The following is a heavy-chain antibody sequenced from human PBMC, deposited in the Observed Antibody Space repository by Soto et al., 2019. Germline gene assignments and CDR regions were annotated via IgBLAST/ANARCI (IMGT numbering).Heavy chain of an antibody. D-gene: IGHD3-3*01. J-gene: IGHJ4*02. V-gene: IGHV3-7*03. Sequence: PGGSLRLSCAASGFSFGYYWMSWVRQAPGKGLEWVATIKFDSSERKYVDSVKGRLTISRDNSKNTLYLQMNSLRAEDTAVYYCAKDLPITIFGVVIPAFDYWGQGTLVTVSS. CDR3: AKDLPITIFGVVIPAFDY. CDR1: GFSFGYYW. CDR2: IKFDSSER.